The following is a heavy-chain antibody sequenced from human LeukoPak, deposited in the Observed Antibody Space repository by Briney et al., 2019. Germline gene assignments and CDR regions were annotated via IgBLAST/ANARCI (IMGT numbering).Heavy chain of an antibody. CDR1: GGSFSGYY. CDR2: IYYSGST. V-gene: IGHV4-59*06. CDR3: ATNPLSYSGYDRWWFDP. Sequence: PSETLSLTCAVYGGSFSGYYWSWIRQPPGKGLEWIGYIYYSGSTYYNPSLKSRATISVDTSKNQFSLKLSSVTAADTAVYYCATNPLSYSGYDRWWFDPWGQGTLVTVSS. D-gene: IGHD5-12*01. J-gene: IGHJ5*02.